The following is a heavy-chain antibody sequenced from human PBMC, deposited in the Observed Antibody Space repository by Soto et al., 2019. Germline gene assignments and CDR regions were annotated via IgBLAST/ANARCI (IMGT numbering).Heavy chain of an antibody. J-gene: IGHJ4*02. CDR1: GGSIRNYC. D-gene: IGHD5-18*01. Sequence: SETLSLTCIFSGGSIRNYCLSWIRHPPGKGLEWIGYIYYSGNINYNPSLRSRVTISVDTSKNQFSLKLNSVTAADTAVYYCARDTGYSYGKIFDYWGQGSLVTVSS. CDR2: IYYSGNI. CDR3: ARDTGYSYGKIFDY. V-gene: IGHV4-59*01.